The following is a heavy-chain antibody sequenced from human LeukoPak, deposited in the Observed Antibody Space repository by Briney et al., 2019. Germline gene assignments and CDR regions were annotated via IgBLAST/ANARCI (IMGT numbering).Heavy chain of an antibody. CDR3: ARDCFVSYYDSSGYYVGYYYGMDV. J-gene: IGHJ6*02. D-gene: IGHD3-22*01. V-gene: IGHV4-31*03. CDR1: GGSISSGGYY. CDR2: IYYSGST. Sequence: PSQTLSLTCTVSGGSISSGGYYWSWIRQHPGKGLEWIGYIYYSGSTYYNPSLKSRVTISVDTSKNQFSLKLSSVTAADTAVYYCARDCFVSYYDSSGYYVGYYYGMDVWGQGTTVTVSS.